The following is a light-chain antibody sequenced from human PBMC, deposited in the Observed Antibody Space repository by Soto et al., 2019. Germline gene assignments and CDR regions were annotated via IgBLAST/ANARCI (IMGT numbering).Light chain of an antibody. CDR2: GAS. CDR1: QSVSSN. Sequence: IVMTQSPATLSVSPGERATLSCRASQSVSSNLAWYQQKPGQAPRLLIYGASSRATGIPARLSGSGSGTDFTLTISSLQSEDFAVYYCQQYNNWPPYTFGQGTKLEIK. V-gene: IGKV3-15*01. J-gene: IGKJ2*01. CDR3: QQYNNWPPYT.